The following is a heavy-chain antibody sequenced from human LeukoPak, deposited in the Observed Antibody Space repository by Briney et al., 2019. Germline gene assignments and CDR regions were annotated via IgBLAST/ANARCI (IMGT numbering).Heavy chain of an antibody. CDR2: INHSGST. V-gene: IGHV4-34*01. Sequence: SETLSLTCAVYGGSFSGYYLSWIRQPPGKGLEWIGEINHSGSTNYNPSLKSRVTISVDTSKNQFSLKLSSVTAADTAVYYCARVWDIVVVPAAPSPFDYWGQGTLVTVSS. CDR1: GGSFSGYY. CDR3: ARVWDIVVVPAAPSPFDY. D-gene: IGHD2-2*01. J-gene: IGHJ4*02.